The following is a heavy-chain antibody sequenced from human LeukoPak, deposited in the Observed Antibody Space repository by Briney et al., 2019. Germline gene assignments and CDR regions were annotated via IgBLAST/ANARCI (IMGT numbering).Heavy chain of an antibody. CDR3: ARGITMVRGVITPSYYYYGMDV. D-gene: IGHD3-10*01. CDR1: GFTFSDYY. Sequence: GGSLRLSCAASGFTFSDYYMSWIRQAPGKGLEWVSYISTSGSTIYYADSVKGRFTISRDNSKNTLYLQMNSLRAEDTAVYYCARGITMVRGVITPSYYYYGMDVWGQGTTVTVSS. J-gene: IGHJ6*02. V-gene: IGHV3-11*04. CDR2: ISTSGSTI.